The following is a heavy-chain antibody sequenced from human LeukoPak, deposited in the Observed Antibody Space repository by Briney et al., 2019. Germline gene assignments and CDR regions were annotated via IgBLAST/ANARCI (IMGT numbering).Heavy chain of an antibody. J-gene: IGHJ4*02. V-gene: IGHV1-69*05. CDR3: AREGLGKGSGSYYDY. CDR1: GGTFSSYA. D-gene: IGHD1-26*01. CDR2: IIPIFGTA. Sequence: ASVKVSCKASGGTFSSYAISWVRQAPGQGLEWMGGIIPIFGTANYAQKLQGRVTITTDESTSTAYMELSSLRSEDTAVYYCAREGLGKGSGSYYDYWGQGTLVTVSS.